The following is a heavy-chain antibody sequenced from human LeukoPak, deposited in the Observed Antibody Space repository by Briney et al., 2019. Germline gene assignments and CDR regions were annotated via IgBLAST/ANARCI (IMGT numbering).Heavy chain of an antibody. CDR1: GPTFSIYG. CDR3: ANHRSAFEF. Sequence: GGSQRLSCAASGPTFSIYGMSGVRQSPGKGLEWVSAISGSASGGITNYADSVRGRFTISRDDYRNTLYLQMNSLRVEDTAVYYCANHRSAFEFWGQGTLVTVSS. CDR2: ISGSASGGIT. V-gene: IGHV3-23*01. D-gene: IGHD3-10*01. J-gene: IGHJ4*02.